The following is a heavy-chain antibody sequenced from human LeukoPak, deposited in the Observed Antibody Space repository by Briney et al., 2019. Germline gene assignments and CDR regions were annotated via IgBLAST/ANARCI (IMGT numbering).Heavy chain of an antibody. J-gene: IGHJ3*02. V-gene: IGHV3-7*01. CDR3: ARALEAAFDI. Sequence: TGGSLRLSCAASGFTFRSYWMSWVRQAPGKGLEWVASIREDGSVKHYVDSVEGRFTISRDNAKNSLSLQMNSLRAEDTAVYYCARALEAAFDIWGQGTMVTVSS. CDR1: GFTFRSYW. CDR2: IREDGSVK.